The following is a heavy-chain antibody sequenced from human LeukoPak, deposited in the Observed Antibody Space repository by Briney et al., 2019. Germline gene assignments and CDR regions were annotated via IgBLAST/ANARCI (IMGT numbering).Heavy chain of an antibody. CDR3: ARGIGTDY. D-gene: IGHD1-1*01. CDR1: GFTFSNYW. J-gene: IGHJ4*02. CDR2: IKQDGSEK. V-gene: IGHV3-7*01. Sequence: PGGSLRLSCAASGFTFSNYWMTWVRQAPGKGLEWVANIKQDGSEKYYVDSVKGRFTISRDNAKNSQYLQMNSLRAEDTAVYYCARGIGTDYWGQGTLVIVSA.